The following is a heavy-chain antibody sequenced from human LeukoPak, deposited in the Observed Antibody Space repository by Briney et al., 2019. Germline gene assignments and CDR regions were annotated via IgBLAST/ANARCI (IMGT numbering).Heavy chain of an antibody. Sequence: GGPLRLSCAASGFTFSGSAMHWVRQASGKGLEWVGRIRSKANSYATAYAASVKGRFTISRDDSKNTAYLQMNSLKTEDTAVYYCTRSHRTFGSSSYYFDYWGQGTLVTVSS. D-gene: IGHD6-6*01. CDR1: GFTFSGSA. V-gene: IGHV3-73*01. J-gene: IGHJ4*02. CDR3: TRSHRTFGSSSYYFDY. CDR2: IRSKANSYAT.